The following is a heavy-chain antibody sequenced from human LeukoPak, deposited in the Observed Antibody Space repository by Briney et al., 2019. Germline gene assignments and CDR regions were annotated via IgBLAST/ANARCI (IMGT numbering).Heavy chain of an antibody. CDR1: GGSISSGDYY. Sequence: SQTLSLTCTVSGGSISSGDYYWSWIRQPPGKGLEWIGYIYYSGSTYYNPSLKSRVTISVDTSKNQFSLKLSSVTAADTAVYYCARERLTTVTTGRTFDYWGQGTLVTVSS. D-gene: IGHD4-17*01. CDR3: ARERLTTVTTGRTFDY. CDR2: IYYSGST. V-gene: IGHV4-30-4*01. J-gene: IGHJ4*02.